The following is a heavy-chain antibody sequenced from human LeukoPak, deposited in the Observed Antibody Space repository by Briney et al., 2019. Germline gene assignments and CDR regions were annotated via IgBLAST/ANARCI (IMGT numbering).Heavy chain of an antibody. V-gene: IGHV3-23*01. CDR1: GFTFSNYA. Sequence: GGSLRLSCAASGFTFSNYAMSWVRQAPGKGLEWVSAISDSGGSTYYADSVKGRFTISRDNAKNSLYLQMNSLRAEDTAVYYCARDARRYYGSGSYYGYWGQGTLVTVSS. D-gene: IGHD3-10*01. CDR3: ARDARRYYGSGSYYGY. J-gene: IGHJ4*02. CDR2: ISDSGGST.